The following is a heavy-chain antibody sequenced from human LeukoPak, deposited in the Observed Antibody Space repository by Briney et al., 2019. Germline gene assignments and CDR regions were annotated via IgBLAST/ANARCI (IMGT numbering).Heavy chain of an antibody. D-gene: IGHD1-26*01. CDR3: ARERKGELLLFDY. V-gene: IGHV1-2*02. Sequence: ASVKVSCKASGYTFTGYYMHWVRQAPGQGLEWMGWINPNSGGTNYAQKFQGRVTMTRDTSISTAYMELSRLRSDDTAVYYRARERKGELLLFDYWGQGTLVTVSS. CDR1: GYTFTGYY. J-gene: IGHJ4*02. CDR2: INPNSGGT.